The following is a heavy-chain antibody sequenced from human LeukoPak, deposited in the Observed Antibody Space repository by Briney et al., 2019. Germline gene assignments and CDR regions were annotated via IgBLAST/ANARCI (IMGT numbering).Heavy chain of an antibody. CDR1: GFTFSSYS. Sequence: GGSLRLSCAVSGFTFSSYSMNWVRQAPGKGLEWVSSISSSSSYIYYADSVKGRFTISRDNAKNSLYLQMNSLRAEDTAVYYCARGPSDIVVVPAADNWFDPWGQGTLVTVSS. V-gene: IGHV3-21*01. J-gene: IGHJ5*02. CDR3: ARGPSDIVVVPAADNWFDP. D-gene: IGHD2-2*01. CDR2: ISSSSSYI.